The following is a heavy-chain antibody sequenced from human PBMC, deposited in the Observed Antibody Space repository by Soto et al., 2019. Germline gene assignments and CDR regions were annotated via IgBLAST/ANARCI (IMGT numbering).Heavy chain of an antibody. D-gene: IGHD6-13*01. CDR2: INQDGSEK. CDR3: ARGILQRTYSKSWYGHFDY. CDR1: GFTFSSYW. J-gene: IGHJ4*02. V-gene: IGHV3-7*05. Sequence: EVQLVESGGGLVQPGGSLRLSCAASGFTFSSYWMSWVRQAPGKGLEWVANINQDGSEKYYGDSVKGRFTISRDNAENSLYVQMNSLRAEDTAVYYCARGILQRTYSKSWYGHFDYWGEGTLVTVSS.